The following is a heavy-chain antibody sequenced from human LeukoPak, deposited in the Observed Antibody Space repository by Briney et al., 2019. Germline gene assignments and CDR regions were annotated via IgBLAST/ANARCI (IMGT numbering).Heavy chain of an antibody. D-gene: IGHD3-10*01. CDR3: ASSGRGGTYAFDI. V-gene: IGHV3-21*01. CDR1: GFHFNSHS. Sequence: GSLRPPFAAPGFHFNSHSLKWGRPAPGKGLEWVSSISSSSSYIYYADSVKGRFTISRDNAKNSLYLQMNSLRAEDTAVYYCASSGRGGTYAFDIWGQGAMVTVSS. CDR2: ISSSSSYI. J-gene: IGHJ3*02.